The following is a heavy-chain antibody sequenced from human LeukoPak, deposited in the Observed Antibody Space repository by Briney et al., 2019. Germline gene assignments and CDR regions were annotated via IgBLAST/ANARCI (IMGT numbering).Heavy chain of an antibody. J-gene: IGHJ4*02. V-gene: IGHV3-33*01. CDR1: GFTFSNFG. CDR2: IWYDGNNK. D-gene: IGHD2-2*01. Sequence: PGRSLRLSCAASGFTFSNFGMHWVRQAPGKGLEWVAVIWYDGNNKYYADSVKGRFTISRDNSKNTLYPQMKSLRAEDTAVYYCARDYHGLDYWGQGTLVTVSS. CDR3: ARDYHGLDY.